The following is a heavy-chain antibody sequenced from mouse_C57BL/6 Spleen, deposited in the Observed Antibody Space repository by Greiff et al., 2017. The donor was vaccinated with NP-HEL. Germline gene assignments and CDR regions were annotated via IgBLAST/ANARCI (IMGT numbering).Heavy chain of an antibody. CDR3: ARLFDY. CDR1: GYAFSSSW. V-gene: IGHV1-82*01. J-gene: IGHJ2*01. CDR2: IYPGDGDT. Sequence: VQLQESGPELVKPGASVKISCKASGYAFSSSWMNWVKQRPGKGLEWIGRIYPGDGDTNYNGKFKGKATLTADKSSSTAYMQLSSLTSEDSAVYFCARLFDYWGQGTTLTVSS.